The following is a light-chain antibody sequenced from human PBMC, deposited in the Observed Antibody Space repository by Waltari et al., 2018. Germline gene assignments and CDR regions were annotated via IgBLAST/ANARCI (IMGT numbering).Light chain of an antibody. Sequence: QSALPQPASVSGSPGLSITLSVNGTRLSVGSYHLFSWYQHPPGKAPQLIIFEVTKRPSGVSDRFSGSKSDNTASLTISGLQAEDEADYFCCSYAGTSTMVFGGGTKLTVL. CDR1: RLSVGSYHL. J-gene: IGLJ3*02. CDR2: EVT. V-gene: IGLV2-23*02. CDR3: CSYAGTSTMV.